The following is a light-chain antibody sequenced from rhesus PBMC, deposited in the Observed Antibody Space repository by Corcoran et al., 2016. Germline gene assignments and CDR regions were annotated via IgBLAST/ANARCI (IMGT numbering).Light chain of an antibody. CDR1: QGIRSW. J-gene: IGKJ3*01. V-gene: IGKV1-21*01. CDR3: LQYRMSPFT. Sequence: DIQMTQSPSSLSASVGDRVTITCHASQGIRSWLDWYQQKPGKAPNLLIYKVSRLQSGVPTRCRGSGSGTDYTLTISSLQSEDFATYYCLQYRMSPFTFGPGTKLEIK. CDR2: KVS.